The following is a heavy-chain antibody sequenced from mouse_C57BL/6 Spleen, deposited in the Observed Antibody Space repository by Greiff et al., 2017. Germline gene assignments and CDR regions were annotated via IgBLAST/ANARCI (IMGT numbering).Heavy chain of an antibody. J-gene: IGHJ4*01. D-gene: IGHD4-1*01. CDR1: GFTFNTYA. CDR2: IRSKSSKYAT. Sequence: EADGGLVQPKGSLKLSCAASGFTFNTYAMHWVRQAPGKGLEWVARIRSKSSKYATYYADSVKDRFTISRDDSQSMLYLQMNNLKTEDTAMYYCVRENGWDDAMDYWGQGTSVTVSS. V-gene: IGHV10-3*01. CDR3: VRENGWDDAMDY.